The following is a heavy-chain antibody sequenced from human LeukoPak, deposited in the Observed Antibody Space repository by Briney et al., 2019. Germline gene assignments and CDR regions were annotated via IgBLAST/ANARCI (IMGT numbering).Heavy chain of an antibody. V-gene: IGHV3-30*02. CDR2: VRFDGNEK. CDR1: GFPFSDYV. J-gene: IGHJ1*01. CDR3: AKDLMRDRWFGES. D-gene: IGHD3-10*01. Sequence: GGSLRLSCAASGFPFSDYVMHWVRQAPGKGLEWVGFVRFDGNEKYYADSVKGRFTISRDTSRNTLYLQMNSLRAEDTAVYYCAKDLMRDRWFGESWGQGTLVTVSS.